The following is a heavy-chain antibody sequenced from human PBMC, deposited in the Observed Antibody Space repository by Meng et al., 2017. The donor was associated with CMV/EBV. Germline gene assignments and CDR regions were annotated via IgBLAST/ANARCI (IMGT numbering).Heavy chain of an antibody. J-gene: IGHJ3*02. Sequence: ASVKVSCKASGYTFTGYYMHWVRQAPGQGLEWMGWINPNSGGTNYAQKFQGRVTMTGDTSISTAYMELSRLRSDDTAVYYCARGGAYCGGDCYSFAFDIWGQGTMVTVSS. CDR3: ARGGAYCGGDCYSFAFDI. D-gene: IGHD2-21*01. CDR2: INPNSGGT. CDR1: GYTFTGYY. V-gene: IGHV1-2*02.